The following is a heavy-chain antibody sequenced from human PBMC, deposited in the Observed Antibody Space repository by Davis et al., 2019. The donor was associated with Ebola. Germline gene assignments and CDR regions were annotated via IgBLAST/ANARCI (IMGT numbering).Heavy chain of an antibody. CDR2: ISGSGGST. D-gene: IGHD3-3*01. J-gene: IGHJ4*02. CDR3: AKIAVEWLLYDY. CDR1: GFTFSSYA. V-gene: IGHV3-23*01. Sequence: PGGSLRLSCAASGFTFSSYAMSWVRQAPGKGLEWVSAISGSGGSTYYADSVKGRFTSTRDNSKNKLYLQMNSLRAEDTAVYYCAKIAVEWLLYDYWGQGTLVTVSS.